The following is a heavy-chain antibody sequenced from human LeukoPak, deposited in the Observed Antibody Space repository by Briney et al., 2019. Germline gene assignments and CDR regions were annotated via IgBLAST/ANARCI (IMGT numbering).Heavy chain of an antibody. CDR2: INAGNGNT. CDR1: GYTFTSYA. D-gene: IGHD2-2*01. J-gene: IGHJ6*04. CDR3: ARGDLQGYCSSTGCYGAGIYYYYGMDV. V-gene: IGHV1-3*01. Sequence: ASVKVSCKASGYTFTSYAMHWVGQPRGQRLEWMGWINAGNGNTKNSQKFQERVTITSDTSASTAYMELSSLRSEDTAVYYCARGDLQGYCSSTGCYGAGIYYYYGMDVWGKGTTVTVSS.